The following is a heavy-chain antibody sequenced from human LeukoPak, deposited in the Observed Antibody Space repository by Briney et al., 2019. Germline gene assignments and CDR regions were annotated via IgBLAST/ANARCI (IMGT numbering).Heavy chain of an antibody. D-gene: IGHD3-10*01. J-gene: IGHJ4*02. CDR1: GGSFSGYY. CDR3: ARAVLLWFGELYYFDY. V-gene: IGHV4-34*01. CDR2: INHSGST. Sequence: PSETLSLTCAVYGGSFSGYYWSWIRQPPGEGLEWIGEINHSGSTNYNPSLKSRVTISVDTSKNQFSLKLSSVTAADTAVYYCARAVLLWFGELYYFDYWGQGTLVTVSS.